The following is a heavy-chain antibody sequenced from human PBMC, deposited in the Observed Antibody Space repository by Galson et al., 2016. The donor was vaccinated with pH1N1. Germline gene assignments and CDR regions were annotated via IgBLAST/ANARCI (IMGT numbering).Heavy chain of an antibody. D-gene: IGHD5-24*01. J-gene: IGHJ4*02. CDR3: ARFNDGA. CDR1: GFTFNRYW. Sequence: SLRLSCAASGFTFNRYWMHWVRQAPGKGLEWVANIKEVGSAKYYVDSVKGRFTISRDNARDSLYLQMNSLRAEDTAVYYCARFNDGAWGQGTLVSVSS. V-gene: IGHV3-7*01. CDR2: IKEVGSAK.